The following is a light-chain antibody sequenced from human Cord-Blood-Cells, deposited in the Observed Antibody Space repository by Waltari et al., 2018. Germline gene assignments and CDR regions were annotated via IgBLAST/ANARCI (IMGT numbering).Light chain of an antibody. V-gene: IGKV3-20*01. Sequence: IVLTQSPVPLSLSPGERATFSCRAIQSVSSSYLASYQQKPGQAPRLLIYGASSRATGIPDRFSGSGSGTDFTLTISRLEPEDFAVYYCQQYGSSSTWTFGQGTKVEIK. J-gene: IGKJ1*01. CDR2: GAS. CDR1: QSVSSSY. CDR3: QQYGSSSTWT.